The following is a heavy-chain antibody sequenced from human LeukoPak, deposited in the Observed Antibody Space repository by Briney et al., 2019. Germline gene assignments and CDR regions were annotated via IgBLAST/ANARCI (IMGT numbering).Heavy chain of an antibody. CDR1: GYTFSSYG. D-gene: IGHD5-12*01. CDR3: ARSSLGTITAGPFDY. CDR2: ISGYNGNT. J-gene: IGHJ4*02. V-gene: IGHV1-18*01. Sequence: ASVKVPCKASGYTFSSYGIAWVRQAPGQGLEWMGWISGYNGNTNYAQKLQGRVSMTTDTSTTTAHMELRSLTSDDTALYYCARSSLGTITAGPFDYWGQGTLVTVSS.